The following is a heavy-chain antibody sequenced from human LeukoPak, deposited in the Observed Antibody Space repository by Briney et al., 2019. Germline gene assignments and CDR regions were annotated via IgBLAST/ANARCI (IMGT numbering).Heavy chain of an antibody. Sequence: GGSLRLSCAASGFTFRNYGVSWVRQVPGKGLEWLSIIGDSGLTTFYADSVKGRFTISRDNSKNTVHLQMNSLRAEDTAMYYCARRAGDYSHPYDYWGQGTLVTVSS. CDR2: IGDSGLTT. V-gene: IGHV3-23*01. D-gene: IGHD3-22*01. CDR3: ARRAGDYSHPYDY. CDR1: GFTFRNYG. J-gene: IGHJ4*02.